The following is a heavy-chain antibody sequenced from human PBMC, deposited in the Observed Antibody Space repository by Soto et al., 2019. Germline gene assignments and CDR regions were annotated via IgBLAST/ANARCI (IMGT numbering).Heavy chain of an antibody. CDR1: GGSISSDY. CDR3: ARHVYYYYIDV. J-gene: IGHJ6*03. CDR2: VYDSGRT. V-gene: IGHV4-59*08. Sequence: SETLSLTCTVSGGSISSDYWSWIRQPPGKGLEWIGYVYDSGRTKYNPSLKSRVTISVDTSKNQFSLRLSSVTAADTAVYYCARHVYYYYIDVWGKGTTVTVSS.